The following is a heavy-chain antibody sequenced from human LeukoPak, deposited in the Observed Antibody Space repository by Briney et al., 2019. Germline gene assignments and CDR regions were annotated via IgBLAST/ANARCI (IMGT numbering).Heavy chain of an antibody. Sequence: TLSLTCAVSGGSVSCGGYSWSWIRQPPGKGLEWIGYIYHSGSTYYNPSLKSRVTISVDRSKNQFSLKLSSVTAADTAVYYCARGDYYDSSGYSWFDPWGQGTLVTVSS. CDR3: ARGDYYDSSGYSWFDP. CDR2: IYHSGST. D-gene: IGHD3-22*01. V-gene: IGHV4-30-2*01. CDR1: GGSVSCGGYS. J-gene: IGHJ5*02.